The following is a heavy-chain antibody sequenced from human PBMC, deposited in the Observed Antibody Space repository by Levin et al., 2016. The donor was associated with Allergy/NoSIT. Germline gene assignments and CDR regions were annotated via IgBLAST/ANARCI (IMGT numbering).Heavy chain of an antibody. CDR2: INRDGSDT. CDR3: ARIGKQVTTIDY. V-gene: IGHV3-74*01. Sequence: VRQMPGKGLVWVSRINRDGSDTTYADSVKGRFTISRDNAKNTLYLQMNSLRADDTAVYFCARIGKQVTTIDYWGQGTLVTVSS. D-gene: IGHD4-11*01. J-gene: IGHJ4*02.